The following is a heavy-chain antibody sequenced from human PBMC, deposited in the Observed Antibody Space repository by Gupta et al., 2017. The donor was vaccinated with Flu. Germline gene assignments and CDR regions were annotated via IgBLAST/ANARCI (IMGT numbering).Heavy chain of an antibody. Sequence: VQLEQSGGGLVQPGGSLRLACSASGFTFSNHVMHWVRQAPGKGLQHISAINEKGVMKYHADSVKGRFIISRDNSDNTLYGQLTNVRIEDTAIYYCVTGEPYSSGMDVWGQGTTVIVSS. CDR2: INEKGVMK. CDR3: VTGEPYSSGMDV. V-gene: IGHV3-64*05. J-gene: IGHJ6*02. CDR1: GFTFSNHV.